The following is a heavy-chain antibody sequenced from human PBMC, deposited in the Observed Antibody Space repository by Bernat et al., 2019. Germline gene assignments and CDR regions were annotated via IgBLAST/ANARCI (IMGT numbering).Heavy chain of an antibody. CDR3: ARVTAVAGIHYWYFDH. V-gene: IGHV4-59*01. Sequence: QVQLQESGPGLVKPSETLSLTCTVSGGSISSYYWSWIRQPPGKGLEWIGYIYYSGSTNYNPSLKSRVTISVDTSKNQFSLKLSSVTAADTAVYYCARVTAVAGIHYWYFDHWGQGTLVTVSS. CDR2: IYYSGST. CDR1: GGSISSYY. D-gene: IGHD6-19*01. J-gene: IGHJ2*01.